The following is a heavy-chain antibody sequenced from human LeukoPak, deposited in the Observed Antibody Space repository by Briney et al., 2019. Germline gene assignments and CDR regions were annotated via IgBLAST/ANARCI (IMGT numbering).Heavy chain of an antibody. J-gene: IGHJ4*02. D-gene: IGHD3-3*02. V-gene: IGHV4-39*01. Sequence: SEALSLTCTVSGGSISSSSYYWGWIRQPPGKGLEWIGSIYYSGSTYYNPSLKSRVTISVDTSKNQFSLKLSSVTAADTAVYYCARYQHKMVYRRDYRGQGTLVTVSS. CDR3: ARYQHKMVYRRDY. CDR1: GGSISSSSYY. CDR2: IYYSGST.